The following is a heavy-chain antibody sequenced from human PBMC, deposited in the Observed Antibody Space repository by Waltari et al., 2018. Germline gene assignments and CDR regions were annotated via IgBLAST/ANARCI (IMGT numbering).Heavy chain of an antibody. Sequence: EVQLMESGGDLVQPGGSLRLFCVVFGFTFKTFWRNWVRQAPGKGLVWVSRINNEGTYTTYADSVKGRFTISRDNAKNTLYLQMNSLRVEDTAVYYCGGGGLDGAAYWGQGTLVNVSS. D-gene: IGHD3-16*01. V-gene: IGHV3-74*01. CDR3: GGGGLDGAAY. CDR2: INNEGTYT. J-gene: IGHJ4*02. CDR1: GFTFKTFW.